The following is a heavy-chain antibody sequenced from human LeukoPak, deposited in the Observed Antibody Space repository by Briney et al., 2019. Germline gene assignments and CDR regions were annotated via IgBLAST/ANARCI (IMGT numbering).Heavy chain of an antibody. CDR3: AGEVLMRSHYYFDY. D-gene: IGHD4/OR15-4a*01. CDR2: LHNSGST. V-gene: IGHV4-4*07. J-gene: IGHJ4*02. Sequence: PSETLSLTCSVSGDSISTYYWSWIRQPAGKRLEWIGRLHNSGSTNYNPSLKSRVTLSVDTSKNQFSLRLSSVTAADTAVYYCAGEVLMRSHYYFDYWGQGTLVTVSS. CDR1: GDSISTYY.